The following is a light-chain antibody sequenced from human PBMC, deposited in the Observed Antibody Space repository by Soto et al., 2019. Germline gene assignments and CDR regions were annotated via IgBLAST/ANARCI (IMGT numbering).Light chain of an antibody. J-gene: IGKJ1*01. CDR1: QTISSW. Sequence: DIQMTQSPSTLSGSVGDRVTITCRASQTISSWLAWYKQKPGKAPKLLIYKASTLKSGVPSRFRGSGSGTEFTLTISSLQPDDFATYYCQQYDSYSWTFGPGTKVDI. CDR2: KAS. CDR3: QQYDSYSWT. V-gene: IGKV1-5*03.